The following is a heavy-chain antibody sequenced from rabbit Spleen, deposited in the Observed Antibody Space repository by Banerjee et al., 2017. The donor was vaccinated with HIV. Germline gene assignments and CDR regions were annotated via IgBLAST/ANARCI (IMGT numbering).Heavy chain of an antibody. D-gene: IGHD8-1*01. CDR1: GFSFSGNFW. CDR3: ARDTGSSFSSYGMDL. Sequence: QEQLVESGGGLVQPEGSLTLTCTGSGFSFSGNFWICWVRQVPGKGLEWIACIYNGGSDSTIYATWATGRVTISRDASLNTVTLQMTGLTAADTATYFCARDTGSSFSSYGMDLWGPGTLVTVS. J-gene: IGHJ6*01. V-gene: IGHV1S45*01. CDR2: IYNGGSDST.